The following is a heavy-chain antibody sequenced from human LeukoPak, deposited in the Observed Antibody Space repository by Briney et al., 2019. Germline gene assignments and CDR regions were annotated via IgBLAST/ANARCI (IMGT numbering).Heavy chain of an antibody. CDR2: ISGSSNIK. D-gene: IGHD3-10*01. CDR1: GFTFSYYS. Sequence: GGSLRLSCAASGFTFSYYSMSWIRQAPGKGLEWISYISGSSNIKYFAASVKGRFTISRDNAKESLYLQMDSLRVEDTAFYHCARGIFYGSGSQSFDYWGQGTLVTVSS. V-gene: IGHV3-48*01. CDR3: ARGIFYGSGSQSFDY. J-gene: IGHJ4*02.